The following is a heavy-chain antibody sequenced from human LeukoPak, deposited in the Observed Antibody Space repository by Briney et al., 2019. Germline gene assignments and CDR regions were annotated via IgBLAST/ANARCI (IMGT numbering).Heavy chain of an antibody. J-gene: IGHJ4*02. CDR1: GVTFSSYS. Sequence: AGGSLRLSCAASGVTFSSYSMNWVRQAPGKGLEWVSYISSSSSTIYYADSVKGRFTISRDNAKNSLYLQMNSLRAEDTAVYYCARGGSYYYGSGNELDYWGQGTLVTVSS. V-gene: IGHV3-48*01. D-gene: IGHD3-10*01. CDR2: ISSSSSTI. CDR3: ARGGSYYYGSGNELDY.